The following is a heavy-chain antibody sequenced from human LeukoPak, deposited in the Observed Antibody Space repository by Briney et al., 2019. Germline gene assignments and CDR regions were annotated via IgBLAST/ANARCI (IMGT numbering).Heavy chain of an antibody. J-gene: IGHJ4*02. Sequence: SSETLSLTCTVSGGSISSSSYYWGWIRQPPGKGLEWIGSIYYSGSTYYNPSLKSRVTISVDTSKNQFSLKLSSVTAADTAVYYCARPTYYYDSSGYDYWGQGTLVTVSS. CDR3: ARPTYYYDSSGYDY. CDR2: IYYSGST. D-gene: IGHD3-22*01. CDR1: GGSISSSSYY. V-gene: IGHV4-39*01.